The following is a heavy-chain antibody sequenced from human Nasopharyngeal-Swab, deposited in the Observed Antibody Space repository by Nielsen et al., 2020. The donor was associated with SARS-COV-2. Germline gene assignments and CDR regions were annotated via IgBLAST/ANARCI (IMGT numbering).Heavy chain of an antibody. Sequence: GGSLRLSCAASGFTFSSYWMHWVRQAPGKGLVWVSRINSDGSSTSYADSVKGRFTISRDNAENTLYLQMNSLRAEDTAVYYCARGRRSFPTDYWGQGTLVTVSS. CDR3: ARGRRSFPTDY. V-gene: IGHV3-74*01. J-gene: IGHJ4*02. CDR1: GFTFSSYW. D-gene: IGHD1-1*01. CDR2: INSDGSST.